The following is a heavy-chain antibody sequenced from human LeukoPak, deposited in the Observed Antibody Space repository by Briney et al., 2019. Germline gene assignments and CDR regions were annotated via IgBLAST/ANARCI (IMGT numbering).Heavy chain of an antibody. J-gene: IGHJ4*02. CDR2: ISTTGTTI. CDR1: GFTFSSYE. Sequence: PGGSLRLSCAASGFTFSSYEMNWVRQAPGKGLECVSYISTTGTTISYGDSVKGRFTISRDNAKNSLYLQMNSLRVEDTAVYYCARGRPDWYGSGTYLNDWGQGTLATVSS. D-gene: IGHD3-10*01. V-gene: IGHV3-48*03. CDR3: ARGRPDWYGSGTYLND.